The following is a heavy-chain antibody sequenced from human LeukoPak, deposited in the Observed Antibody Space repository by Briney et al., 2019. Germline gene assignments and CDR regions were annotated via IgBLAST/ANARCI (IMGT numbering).Heavy chain of an antibody. CDR3: ARGPRYSSGWYVW. V-gene: IGHV4-59*01. Sequence: SETLSLTCTVSGGSISSYYWSWIRQPPGKGLEWIGYIYYSGSTNYNPSLKRRVTISVDTSKNQCSLKLSSVTAADTAVYYCARGPRYSSGWYVWWGQGTLVTVSS. CDR2: IYYSGST. D-gene: IGHD6-19*01. CDR1: GGSISSYY. J-gene: IGHJ4*02.